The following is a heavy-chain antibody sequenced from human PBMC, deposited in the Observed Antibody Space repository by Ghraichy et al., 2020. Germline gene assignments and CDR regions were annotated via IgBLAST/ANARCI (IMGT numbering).Heavy chain of an antibody. CDR3: ARQHQGITMIVVVADYFDY. D-gene: IGHD3-22*01. V-gene: IGHV4-39*01. CDR1: GGSISSSSYY. J-gene: IGHJ4*02. CDR2: IYYSGST. Sequence: SETLSLTCTVSGGSISSSSYYWGWIRQPPGKGLEWIGSIYYSGSTYYNPSLKSRVTISVDTSKNQFSLKLSSVTAADTAVYYCARQHQGITMIVVVADYFDYWGQGTLVTVSS.